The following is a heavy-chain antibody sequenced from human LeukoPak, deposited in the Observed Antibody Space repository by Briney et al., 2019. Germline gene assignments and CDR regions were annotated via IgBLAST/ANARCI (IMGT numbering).Heavy chain of an antibody. CDR2: VSHTGDNT. D-gene: IGHD2-15*01. Sequence: EGSLRLSCAASGFTFSTYTMSWVRQAPGRGLEWVSAVSHTGDNTYYADSVKGRFSISRDNSKNTLYLQMNSLRAEDTAVYYCAKDPYCTGSSCYPDYWGQGTLVTVSS. V-gene: IGHV3-23*01. CDR3: AKDPYCTGSSCYPDY. CDR1: GFTFSTYT. J-gene: IGHJ4*02.